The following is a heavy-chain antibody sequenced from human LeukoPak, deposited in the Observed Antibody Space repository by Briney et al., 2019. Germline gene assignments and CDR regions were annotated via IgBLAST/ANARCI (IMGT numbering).Heavy chain of an antibody. J-gene: IGHJ3*02. CDR2: ISGTNSTI. CDR3: ARGKRNAFDI. CDR1: GFTYSTYS. V-gene: IGHV3-48*04. Sequence: GGSLRLSCAASGFTYSTYSMNWVRQAPGKGLEWVSYISGTNSTIYYAASVKGRFTISRDNAKNSLYLQMNSLRAEDTAVYYCARGKRNAFDIWGQGTMVTVSS.